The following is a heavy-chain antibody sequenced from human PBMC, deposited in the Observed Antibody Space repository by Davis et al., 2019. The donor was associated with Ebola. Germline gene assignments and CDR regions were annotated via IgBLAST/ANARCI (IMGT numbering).Heavy chain of an antibody. V-gene: IGHV3-13*01. CDR1: GFTFSSYD. J-gene: IGHJ4*02. Sequence: GGSLRLSCAASGFTFSSYDMHWVRQATGKRLEWVSAIGTAGDTYYPGSVKGRFTISRDNSKNTLYLQMNSLRAEDTAVYYCARGGNWNVFDYWGQGTLVTVSS. CDR2: IGTAGDT. CDR3: ARGGNWNVFDY. D-gene: IGHD1-1*01.